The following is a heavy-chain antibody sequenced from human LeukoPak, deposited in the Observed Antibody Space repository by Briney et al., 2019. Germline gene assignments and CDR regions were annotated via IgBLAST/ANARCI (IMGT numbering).Heavy chain of an antibody. Sequence: SVKVSCKASGGTFSSYAISWVRQAPGQGLERMGRIIPIFGIANYAQKFQGRVTITADKSTSTAYMELSSLRSEDTAVYYCARAGSGDYYYYGMDVWGQGTTVTVSS. D-gene: IGHD3-10*01. V-gene: IGHV1-69*04. CDR3: ARAGSGDYYYYGMDV. CDR1: GGTFSSYA. CDR2: IIPIFGIA. J-gene: IGHJ6*02.